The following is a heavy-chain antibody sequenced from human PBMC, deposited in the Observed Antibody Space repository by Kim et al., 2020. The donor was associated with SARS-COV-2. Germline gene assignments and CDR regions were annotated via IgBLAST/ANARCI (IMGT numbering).Heavy chain of an antibody. J-gene: IGHJ4*02. V-gene: IGHV3-23*01. Sequence: YTADSGKGRFTGSRENSQNTLYLQMNSLRAEDTAVYYCAKVLPGTYYFDYWGQGTLVTVSS. CDR3: AKVLPGTYYFDY. D-gene: IGHD3-10*01.